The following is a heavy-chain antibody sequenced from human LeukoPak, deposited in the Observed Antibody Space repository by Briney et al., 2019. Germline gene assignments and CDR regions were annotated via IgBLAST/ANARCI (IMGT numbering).Heavy chain of an antibody. V-gene: IGHV1-18*01. Sequence: ASVKVSCKASGYTFTSYGISWVRQAPGQGLEWMGWISAYNGNTHYAQKLQGRVTMTTDTSTSTVYMELRSLRSDDTAVYYCARDRGRDGYNYVPFDYWGQGTLVTVSS. CDR2: ISAYNGNT. D-gene: IGHD5-24*01. CDR3: ARDRGRDGYNYVPFDY. CDR1: GYTFTSYG. J-gene: IGHJ4*02.